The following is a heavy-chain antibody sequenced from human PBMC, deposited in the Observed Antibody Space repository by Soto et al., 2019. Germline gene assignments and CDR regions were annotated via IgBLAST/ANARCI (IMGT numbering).Heavy chain of an antibody. CDR1: GFTFSSYG. D-gene: IGHD2-2*01. Sequence: GESLKISCAASGFTFSSYGMHWVRQAPGKGLEWVAVISYDGSNKYYADSVKGRFTISRDNSKNRLNLQMNSLRAEDTAVYYCAKDLGGAYCSSTSCYIFDYWGQGTLVTVSS. CDR3: AKDLGGAYCSSTSCYIFDY. J-gene: IGHJ4*02. CDR2: ISYDGSNK. V-gene: IGHV3-30*18.